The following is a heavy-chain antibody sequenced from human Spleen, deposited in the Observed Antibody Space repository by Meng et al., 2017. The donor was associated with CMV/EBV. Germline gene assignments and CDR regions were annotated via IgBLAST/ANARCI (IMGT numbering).Heavy chain of an antibody. CDR2: ISRSSTTI. CDR1: GFTFSTYG. CDR3: ARDFNPLSLTIFGVVPPFDP. D-gene: IGHD3-3*01. J-gene: IGHJ5*02. V-gene: IGHV3-48*04. Sequence: GGSLRLSCVASGFTFSTYGMNWVRQAPGKGLEWISYISRSSTTIYYAESVKGRFTISRDNANNSLYLQMNSLRTEDTAVYYCARDFNPLSLTIFGVVPPFDPWGQGTLVTVSS.